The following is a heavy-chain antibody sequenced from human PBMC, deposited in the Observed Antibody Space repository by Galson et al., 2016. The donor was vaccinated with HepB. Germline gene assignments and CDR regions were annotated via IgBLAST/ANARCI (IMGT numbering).Heavy chain of an antibody. CDR2: ISAGGGST. CDR3: AKVADVGVKKGRFDY. V-gene: IGHV3-23*01. Sequence: SLRLSCAASGFTFSSYAMSWVRQAPGKGLEWISVISAGGGSTYYADSVKGRFTISRDNSKNTLYLQMNSLRAEDTAVYYCAKVADVGVKKGRFDYWGQGTLVTVSS. D-gene: IGHD3-10*01. CDR1: GFTFSSYA. J-gene: IGHJ4*02.